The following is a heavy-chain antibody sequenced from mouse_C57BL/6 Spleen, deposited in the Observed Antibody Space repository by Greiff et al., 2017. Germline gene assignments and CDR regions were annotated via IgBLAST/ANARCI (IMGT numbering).Heavy chain of an antibody. J-gene: IGHJ1*03. CDR1: GYSITSGYY. CDR2: ISYDGSN. Sequence: DVKLVESGPGLVKPSQSLSLTCSVTGYSITSGYYWNWIRQFPGNKLEWVGYISYDGSNNYNPSLKNRISITRDTSKNQFFLKLNSVTTEDTATYYSPRDQGYYYGSSYCWYFDVWGTGTTVTVSS. V-gene: IGHV3-6*01. CDR3: PRDQGYYYGSSYCWYFDV. D-gene: IGHD1-1*01.